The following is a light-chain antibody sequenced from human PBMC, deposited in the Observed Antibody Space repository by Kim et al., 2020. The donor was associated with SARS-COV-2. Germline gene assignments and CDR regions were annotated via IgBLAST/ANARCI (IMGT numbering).Light chain of an antibody. CDR1: QSISTY. CDR2: DVS. V-gene: IGKV1-39*01. J-gene: IGKJ4*01. Sequence: ASVGDRVTITCRASQSISTYLNWYQHKPGKAPNLLMYDVSSLQRGVPSRFSGSGSGTDFILTISSLQPEDFATYYCQQTYTIPLTFGGGTKVDIK. CDR3: QQTYTIPLT.